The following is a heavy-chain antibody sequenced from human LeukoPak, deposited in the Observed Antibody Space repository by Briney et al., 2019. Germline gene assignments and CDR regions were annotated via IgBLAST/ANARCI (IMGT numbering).Heavy chain of an antibody. CDR1: GGSISSYY. V-gene: IGHV4-59*06. CDR3: ARVDFSSSWEIDY. Sequence: SETLSLTCTVSGGSISSYYWSWIRQPAGKGLEWIGYIYYSGSTYYNPSLKSRVTISVDTSKNQFSLKLSSVTAADTAVYYCARVDFSSSWEIDYWGQGTLVTVSS. CDR2: IYYSGST. D-gene: IGHD6-13*01. J-gene: IGHJ4*02.